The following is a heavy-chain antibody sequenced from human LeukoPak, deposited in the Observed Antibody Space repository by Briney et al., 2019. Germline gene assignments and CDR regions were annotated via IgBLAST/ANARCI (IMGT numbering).Heavy chain of an antibody. Sequence: SETLSLTCTVSGGLISISTYYWGWIRQPPGKGLEWIGSIYYSGTTHYNPSLKSRVTIAVDTSKNQFSLKLISVTAADTAVYYCAEDVYTMVRPRGWFDPWGQGTLVTVSS. CDR2: IYYSGTT. D-gene: IGHD3-10*01. V-gene: IGHV4-39*07. CDR3: AEDVYTMVRPRGWFDP. J-gene: IGHJ5*02. CDR1: GGLISISTYY.